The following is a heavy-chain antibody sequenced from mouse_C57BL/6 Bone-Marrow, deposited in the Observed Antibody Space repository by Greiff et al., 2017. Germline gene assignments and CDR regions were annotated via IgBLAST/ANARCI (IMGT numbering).Heavy chain of an antibody. CDR2: IDPSDSGT. V-gene: IGHV1-52*01. CDR1: GYTFTSYW. J-gene: IGHJ4*01. CDR3: ASGDFGDDGSNWAMDY. D-gene: IGHD1-1*01. Sequence: QVQLQQPGAELVRPGSSVKLSCKASGYTFTSYWMHWVKQRPIQGLEWIGIIDPSDSGTNYNQKFKDKATLTVDKSSSTAYMQLSSLTSEDSAVYSGASGDFGDDGSNWAMDYWGQGTSVTVSS.